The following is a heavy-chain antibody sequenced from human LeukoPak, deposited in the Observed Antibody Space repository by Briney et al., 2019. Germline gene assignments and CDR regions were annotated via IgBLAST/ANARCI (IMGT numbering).Heavy chain of an antibody. Sequence: ASVKVSCKASGYTFTSYAMNWVRQAPGQGLEWMGWINAGNGNTKYSQKFQGRVTITRDTSASTAYMELSSLRSEDTAVYYCARDGGIGYCSGGSCFYGMDVWGQGTTVTVSS. CDR2: INAGNGNT. CDR1: GYTFTSYA. D-gene: IGHD2-15*01. V-gene: IGHV1-3*01. J-gene: IGHJ6*02. CDR3: ARDGGIGYCSGGSCFYGMDV.